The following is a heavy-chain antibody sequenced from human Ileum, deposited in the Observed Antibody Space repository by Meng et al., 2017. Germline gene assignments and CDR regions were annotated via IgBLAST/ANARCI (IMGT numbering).Heavy chain of an antibody. CDR3: AKGTLRYCSGGTCYPFDY. CDR1: GFTFSNYA. D-gene: IGHD2-15*01. V-gene: IGHV3-23*01. J-gene: IGHJ4*02. Sequence: GESLKISCAASGFTFSNYAMTWVRQAPGKGPECVAVITADGGATAHANSVKGRFTISRDNSKNILYLEMNSLGAGDTAVYYCAKGTLRYCSGGTCYPFDYWGQGTVVTVSS. CDR2: ITADGGAT.